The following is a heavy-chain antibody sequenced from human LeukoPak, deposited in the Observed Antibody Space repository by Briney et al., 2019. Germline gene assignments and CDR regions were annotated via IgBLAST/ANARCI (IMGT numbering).Heavy chain of an antibody. CDR2: IIPIFGTA. V-gene: IGHV1-69*05. Sequence: ASVKVSCKASGGTFSSYAISWVRQAPGQGLEWMGGIIPIFGTANYAQKFQGRVTITTDESTSTAYMELSSLRSEDTAVYYRARDPERNYYDSSGPNDDAFDIWGQGTMVTVSS. CDR3: ARDPERNYYDSSGPNDDAFDI. J-gene: IGHJ3*02. CDR1: GGTFSSYA. D-gene: IGHD3-22*01.